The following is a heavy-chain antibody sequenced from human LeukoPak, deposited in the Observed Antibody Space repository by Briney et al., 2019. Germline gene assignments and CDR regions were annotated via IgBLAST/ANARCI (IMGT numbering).Heavy chain of an antibody. V-gene: IGHV3-23*01. D-gene: IGHD3-22*01. CDR3: AKDPGIVVVITTFLDY. J-gene: IGHJ4*02. CDR2: ISGSGGST. Sequence: GGSLRLSCAASGFTFSSYAMSWVRQAPGKGLEWVSAISGSGGSTYYADSVKGRFTISRDNSKNTLYLQMNSLRAEDTAVYCCAKDPGIVVVITTFLDYWGQGTLVTVSS. CDR1: GFTFSSYA.